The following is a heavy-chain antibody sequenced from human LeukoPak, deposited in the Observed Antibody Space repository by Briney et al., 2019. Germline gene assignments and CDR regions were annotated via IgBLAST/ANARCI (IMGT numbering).Heavy chain of an antibody. CDR2: ISAYNGNT. D-gene: IGHD3-16*02. Sequence: ASVKVSCKASGYTFTSYGISWVRQAPGQGLEWMGWISAYNGNTNYAQKPQGRVTMTTDTSTSTAYMELRSLRSDDTAVYYCARGPYVWGSYRLTSFDYWGQGTLVTVSS. J-gene: IGHJ4*02. V-gene: IGHV1-18*01. CDR3: ARGPYVWGSYRLTSFDY. CDR1: GYTFTSYG.